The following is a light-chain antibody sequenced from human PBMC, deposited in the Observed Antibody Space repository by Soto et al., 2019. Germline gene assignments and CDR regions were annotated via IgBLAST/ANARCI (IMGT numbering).Light chain of an antibody. Sequence: DIQMTQSPSSLSASVGDRVTITCRASQGINNNLNWYQQKLGKAPELLIYRASTLQSGVPSRFSGSGSGTDFTLTISSLEHEDFGTYYCQQSYGTPYTFGQGPRWIS. CDR3: QQSYGTPYT. CDR2: RAS. V-gene: IGKV1-39*01. CDR1: QGINNN. J-gene: IGKJ2*01.